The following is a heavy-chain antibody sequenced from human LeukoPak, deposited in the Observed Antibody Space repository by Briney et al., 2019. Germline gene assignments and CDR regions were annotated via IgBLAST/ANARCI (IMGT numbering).Heavy chain of an antibody. Sequence: PGGSLRLSCAASGFTFSSYSMNWVRQAPGKGLEWVSYISSSSSTIYYADSVKGRFTISRDNAKNSLYLQMNSLRAEDTAVCYCARGNYDSSGYPIYYFDYWGQGTLVTVSS. CDR3: ARGNYDSSGYPIYYFDY. V-gene: IGHV3-48*01. J-gene: IGHJ4*02. D-gene: IGHD3-22*01. CDR2: ISSSSSTI. CDR1: GFTFSSYS.